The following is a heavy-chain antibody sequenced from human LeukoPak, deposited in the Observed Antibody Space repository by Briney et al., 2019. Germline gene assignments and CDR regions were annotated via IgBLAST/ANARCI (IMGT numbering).Heavy chain of an antibody. CDR1: GYSISSGYY. CDR3: ARGKVAFPFDF. D-gene: IGHD5-12*01. Sequence: SETLSLTCTVSGYSISSGYYWSWIRQPPGKGLEWIGEINHSGSTNYNPSLKSRVIISVDTSKNQFSLKLSSVTAADTAVYYCARGKVAFPFDFWGQGTLVTVSS. CDR2: INHSGST. V-gene: IGHV4-38-2*02. J-gene: IGHJ4*02.